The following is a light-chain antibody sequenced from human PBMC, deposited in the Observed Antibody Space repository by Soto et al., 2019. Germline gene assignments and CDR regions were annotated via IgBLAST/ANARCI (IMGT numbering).Light chain of an antibody. Sequence: VLTQSPGILSLSPGERATLSCRATQTVINNYLAWYQKRPGQAPRPLIYGASSRATGIPDRFSGSGSGTDFTLTISRLEPEDSAVYYCQQRSNWPPRTFGQGTKLEIK. CDR1: QTVINNY. CDR3: QQRSNWPPRT. CDR2: GAS. V-gene: IGKV3D-20*02. J-gene: IGKJ2*01.